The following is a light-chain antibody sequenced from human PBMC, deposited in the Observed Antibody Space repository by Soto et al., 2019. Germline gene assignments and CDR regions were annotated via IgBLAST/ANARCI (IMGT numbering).Light chain of an antibody. CDR2: GTS. J-gene: IGKJ1*01. V-gene: IGKV3-20*01. Sequence: EIILTQSPVTLSVSPGERATLSCRASQSVGSNLAWYQHKPGQAPRLVISGTSSRATGIPDRFSGSGSGTDFTLTIYRLEPEDFAMYYCQQYGSMWTFGQGTKVDIK. CDR3: QQYGSMWT. CDR1: QSVGSN.